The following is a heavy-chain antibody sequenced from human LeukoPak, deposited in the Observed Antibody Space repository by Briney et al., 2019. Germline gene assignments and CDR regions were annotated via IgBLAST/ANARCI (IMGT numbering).Heavy chain of an antibody. CDR2: ISGSGGST. Sequence: SGGSLRLSCAASGFTFSSYSMNWVRQAPGKGLEWVSAISGSGGSTYYADSVKGRFTISRGNSKNTLYLQMNSLRAEDTAVYYCAKDLYGGNPGVFDYWGQGTLVTVSS. V-gene: IGHV3-23*01. CDR3: AKDLYGGNPGVFDY. CDR1: GFTFSSYS. D-gene: IGHD4-23*01. J-gene: IGHJ4*02.